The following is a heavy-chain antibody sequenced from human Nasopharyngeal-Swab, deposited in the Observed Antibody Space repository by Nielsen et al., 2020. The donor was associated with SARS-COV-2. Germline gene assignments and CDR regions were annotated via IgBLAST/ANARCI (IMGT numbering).Heavy chain of an antibody. Sequence: KVSCKGSGYSFTSYWIAWVRQMPGKGLEWMGIIYPRDSDTRYSPSFQGQVTISADKSISTAYLQWSSLKASDTAMYYCVRPEGVATSFKYYFQYGMGVWGQGTTVTVSS. D-gene: IGHD5-12*01. CDR2: IYPRDSDT. V-gene: IGHV5-51*01. CDR3: VRPEGVATSFKYYFQYGMGV. CDR1: GYSFTSYW. J-gene: IGHJ6*02.